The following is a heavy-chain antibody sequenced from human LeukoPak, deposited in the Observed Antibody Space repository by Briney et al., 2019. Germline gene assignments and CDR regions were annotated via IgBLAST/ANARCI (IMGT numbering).Heavy chain of an antibody. J-gene: IGHJ4*02. CDR1: GFTFSDYY. CDR2: IYGGGST. V-gene: IGHV3-66*02. D-gene: IGHD3-3*01. CDR3: AKDGLLGTYYDFWSGYYPCY. Sequence: PGGSLRLSCAASGFTFSDYYMSWIRQAPGKGLEWVSVIYGGGSTFYADSVKGRSTISRDNSKNTLYLQMNSLRAEDTAVYYCAKDGLLGTYYDFWSGYYPCYWGQGTLVTVSS.